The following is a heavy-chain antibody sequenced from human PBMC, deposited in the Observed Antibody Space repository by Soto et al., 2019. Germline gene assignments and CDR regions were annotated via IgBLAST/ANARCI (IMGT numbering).Heavy chain of an antibody. J-gene: IGHJ4*02. Sequence: EVQLLESGGGLVQPGGSLRLSCAASGFTFSSYAMSWVRQAPGKGLEWVSDISGSGGSTYYADSVKGRFTISRDNSKNTLYLQMNSLRAEDTAVYYCAKGLYGDYLRFDYWGQGTLVTVSS. D-gene: IGHD4-17*01. V-gene: IGHV3-23*01. CDR1: GFTFSSYA. CDR2: ISGSGGST. CDR3: AKGLYGDYLRFDY.